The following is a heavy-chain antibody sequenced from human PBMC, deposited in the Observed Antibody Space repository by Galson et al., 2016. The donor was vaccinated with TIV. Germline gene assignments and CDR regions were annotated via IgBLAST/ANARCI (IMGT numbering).Heavy chain of an antibody. CDR1: GYSFTGYW. V-gene: IGHV5-51*01. J-gene: IGHJ6*03. Sequence: QSGAEVKKSGESLKISCWVSGYSFTGYWMAWVRQMPGKGLEWMGIIFPGDSDIKYSPSFQGRVTFSVDMSINTAYLQWGSLKASDTALYFCARATLHVAIKGGDYYHYHMDVWGKGTTVTVSS. CDR2: IFPGDSDI. CDR3: ARATLHVAIKGGDYYHYHMDV. D-gene: IGHD2-15*01.